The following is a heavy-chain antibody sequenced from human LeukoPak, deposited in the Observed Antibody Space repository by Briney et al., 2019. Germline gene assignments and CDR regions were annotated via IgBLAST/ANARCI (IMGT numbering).Heavy chain of an antibody. D-gene: IGHD6-19*01. J-gene: IGHJ4*02. V-gene: IGHV3-53*01. CDR2: IYSGGST. CDR3: AGGPGGYSSGWFDY. CDR1: GFTVSINY. Sequence: GGSLRLSCAASGFTVSINYMSWVRQAPGKGLEWVSVIYSGGSTYYADSVKGRFTISRDNSKNTLYLQMNSLRAEDTAVYYCAGGPGGYSSGWFDYWGQGTLVTVSS.